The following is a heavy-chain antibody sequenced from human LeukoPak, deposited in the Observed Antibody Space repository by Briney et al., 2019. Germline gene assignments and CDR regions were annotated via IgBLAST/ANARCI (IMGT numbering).Heavy chain of an antibody. Sequence: SETLSLTCTVSGVSISSYYWSWIRQPPGKGLEWVGYIYYSGSTNYNPSLKSRVTISVDTSKNQFSLKLSSVTAADTAVYYCARGGAAARPSYYYYMDVWGKGTTVTVSS. D-gene: IGHD6-6*01. CDR1: GVSISSYY. J-gene: IGHJ6*03. CDR2: IYYSGST. CDR3: ARGGAAARPSYYYYMDV. V-gene: IGHV4-59*01.